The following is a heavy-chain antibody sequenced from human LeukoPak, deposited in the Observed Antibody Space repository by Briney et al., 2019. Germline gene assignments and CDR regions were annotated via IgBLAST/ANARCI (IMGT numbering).Heavy chain of an antibody. CDR1: GFTFSSYA. V-gene: IGHV3-23*01. CDR3: AKDRHYYDISTGYLFDY. Sequence: PGGSLRLSCAASGFTFSSYAMSWVRQAPGKGLEWVSAISGSGGSTYYADSVKGLFTIHRDNSKNTLYLQMNSLRAEDTAVYYCAKDRHYYDISTGYLFDYWGQRPLLPVSS. CDR2: ISGSGGST. D-gene: IGHD3-9*01. J-gene: IGHJ4*02.